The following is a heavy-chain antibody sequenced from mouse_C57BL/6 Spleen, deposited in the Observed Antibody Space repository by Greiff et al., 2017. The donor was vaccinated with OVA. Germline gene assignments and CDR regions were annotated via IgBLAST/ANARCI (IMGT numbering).Heavy chain of an antibody. CDR1: GYTFTSYW. V-gene: IGHV1-50*01. J-gene: IGHJ2*01. CDR2: IDPSDSYT. D-gene: IGHD1-1*01. CDR3: ARRPYGSYYFDY. Sequence: QVQLQQPGAELVKPGASVKLSCKASGYTFTSYWMQWVKQRPGQGLEWIGEIDPSDSYTNYNQKFKGKATLTVDTSSSTAYLQLSSLTSEDSAVYYCARRPYGSYYFDYWGQGTTLTVSS.